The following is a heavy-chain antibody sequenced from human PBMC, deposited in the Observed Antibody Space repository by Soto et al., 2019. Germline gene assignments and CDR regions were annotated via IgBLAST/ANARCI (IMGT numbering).Heavy chain of an antibody. V-gene: IGHV3-11*01. Sequence: QVQLVESGGGLVKPGGSLRLSCAASGFTFSDYYMSWIRQAPGKGLEWVSYISSSGSTIYYADSVKGRFTISRDNAKNSLYLQMNSLRAEDTAVYYCARSESNWRITMVRAHYYYYMDVWGKGTTVTVSS. CDR3: ARSESNWRITMVRAHYYYYMDV. CDR1: GFTFSDYY. CDR2: ISSSGSTI. J-gene: IGHJ6*03. D-gene: IGHD3-10*01.